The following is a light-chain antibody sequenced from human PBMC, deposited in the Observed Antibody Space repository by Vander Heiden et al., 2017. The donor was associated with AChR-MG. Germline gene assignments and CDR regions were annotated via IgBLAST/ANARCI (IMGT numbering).Light chain of an antibody. Sequence: DIVMTQSPDSLAVSLGERATINCKSGQSVLNRSNNKNSLAWYQQKPRQPPKLLIYWASTRDSGVPDRFSGSGSGTDFTLTINSLQAEDVAVYYCQQDVSTRTTFGGGTKLEIK. CDR2: WAS. CDR1: QSVLNRSNNKNS. CDR3: QQDVSTRTT. V-gene: IGKV4-1*01. J-gene: IGKJ4*01.